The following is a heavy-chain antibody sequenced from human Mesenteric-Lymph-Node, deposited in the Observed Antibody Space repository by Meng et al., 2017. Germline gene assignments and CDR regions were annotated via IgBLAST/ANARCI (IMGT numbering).Heavy chain of an antibody. CDR1: GGSISSYY. CDR3: ARGYDYGDWTSYGMDV. D-gene: IGHD4-17*01. CDR2: IYYSGST. Sequence: SETLSLTCSVSGGSISSYYWSWIRQPPGKGLEWIGYIYYSGSTNYNPSLKSRVTISVDTSKNQFSLKLSSVTAADTAVYYCARGYDYGDWTSYGMDVWGQGTMVTVSS. J-gene: IGHJ6*02. V-gene: IGHV4-59*12.